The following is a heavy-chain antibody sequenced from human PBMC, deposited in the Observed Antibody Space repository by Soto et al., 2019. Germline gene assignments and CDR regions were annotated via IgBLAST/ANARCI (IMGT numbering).Heavy chain of an antibody. CDR1: GFTFSHYT. D-gene: IGHD2-21*02. CDR3: TTRMTAHFDY. J-gene: IGHJ4*02. V-gene: IGHV3-23*01. Sequence: PGGSLRLSCVASGFTFSHYTLNWVRRAPGKCLEWVSTISDRPTGHTHYAESVRGRFTISRDDSRDTVFLQMDSLRAEDTAVYYCTTRMTAHFDYWGQGXLVTVYS. CDR2: ISDRPTGHT.